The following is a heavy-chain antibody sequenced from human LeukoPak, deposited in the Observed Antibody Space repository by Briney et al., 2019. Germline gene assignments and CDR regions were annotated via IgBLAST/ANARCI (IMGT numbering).Heavy chain of an antibody. D-gene: IGHD5-18*01. CDR2: IYTSGST. CDR1: GGSISSYY. V-gene: IGHV4-4*09. J-gene: IGHJ3*02. Sequence: SETLSLTCTVSGGSISSYYWSWIRQPPGKGLEWTGYIYTSGSTNYNPSLKSRVTISVDTSKNQFSLKLSSVTAADTAVYYCARRGYSYGYAFYIWGQGTMVTVSS. CDR3: ARRGYSYGYAFYI.